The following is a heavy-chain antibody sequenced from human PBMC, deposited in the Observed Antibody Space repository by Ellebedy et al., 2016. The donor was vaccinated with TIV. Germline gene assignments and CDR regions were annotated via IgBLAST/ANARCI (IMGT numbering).Heavy chain of an antibody. CDR3: ARDQGWAVAGTTRFDY. CDR1: GFTFSNAW. V-gene: IGHV3-74*01. Sequence: GESLKISCAASGFTFSNAWMHWVRQAPGKGLVWVSRINGDVSSTNYTDSAKGRFTISRDNAKSTLYLQMNSLRAEDTAVYYCARDQGWAVAGTTRFDYWGQGTLVTVSS. J-gene: IGHJ4*02. CDR2: INGDVSST. D-gene: IGHD6-19*01.